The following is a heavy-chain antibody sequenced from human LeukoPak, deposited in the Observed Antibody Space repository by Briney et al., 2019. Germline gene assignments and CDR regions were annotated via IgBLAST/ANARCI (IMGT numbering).Heavy chain of an antibody. CDR3: ARVAEAAAFDS. Sequence: GGSLRLSCAASGFTFSTYSMNWVRQAPGKGLEWVSSISSNSRHIYYADSMRGRFTISRDNAKNSLYLQMNSLKPEDTAVYYCARVAEAAAFDSWGQGTLVTVSS. J-gene: IGHJ4*02. D-gene: IGHD6-13*01. CDR1: GFTFSTYS. CDR2: ISSNSRHI. V-gene: IGHV3-21*06.